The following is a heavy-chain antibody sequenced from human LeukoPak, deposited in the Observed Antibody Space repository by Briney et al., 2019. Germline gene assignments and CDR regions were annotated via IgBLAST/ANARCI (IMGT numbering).Heavy chain of an antibody. J-gene: IGHJ4*02. V-gene: IGHV3-66*01. Sequence: GSLRLSCVASGFAVSSNYMSWVRQAPGKGLEWVSVIYSDGSTNYADSVKGRFTISRDNSKNTAFLQMNSLRAEDTAVYYCTMLRGVIDPYWGQGTLVTVSS. CDR2: IYSDGST. CDR1: GFAVSSNY. D-gene: IGHD3-10*01. CDR3: TMLRGVIDPY.